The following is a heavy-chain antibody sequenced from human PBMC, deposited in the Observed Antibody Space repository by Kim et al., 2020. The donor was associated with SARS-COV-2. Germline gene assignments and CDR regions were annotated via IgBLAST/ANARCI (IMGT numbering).Heavy chain of an antibody. CDR1: GFTFSSYA. CDR2: ISGSGGST. CDR3: AKDRGRTYYFDY. Sequence: GGSLRLSCAASGFTFSSYAMSWVRQAPGKGLEWVSAISGSGGSTYYVDSVKGRFTISRDNSKNTLYLQMNSLRAEDTAVYYCAKDRGRTYYFDYWGQGTLVTVSS. J-gene: IGHJ4*02. V-gene: IGHV3-23*01.